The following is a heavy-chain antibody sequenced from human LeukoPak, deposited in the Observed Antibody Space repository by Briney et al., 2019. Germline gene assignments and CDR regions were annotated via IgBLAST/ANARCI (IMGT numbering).Heavy chain of an antibody. Sequence: GGSLRLSCAASGFTFSSYAMSWVRQAPGKGLEWVSAISGSDGSTYYADSVKGRFTISRDNSKNTLYLQMNSLRAEDTAVYYCANRPEPPSHLDYWGQGTLVTVSS. CDR2: ISGSDGST. CDR1: GFTFSSYA. V-gene: IGHV3-23*01. D-gene: IGHD1-14*01. J-gene: IGHJ4*02. CDR3: ANRPEPPSHLDY.